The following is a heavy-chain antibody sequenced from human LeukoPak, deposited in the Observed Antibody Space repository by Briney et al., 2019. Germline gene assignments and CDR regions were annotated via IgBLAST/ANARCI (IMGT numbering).Heavy chain of an antibody. Sequence: ASVKVSCKASGYTFTGYYMHWVRQAPGQGLEWMGWINPNSGGTNYAQKFQGWVTMTRDTSFSTAYMELSRLRSDDTAVYYCARGPYGDYVPNLVYWGQGTLVTVSS. D-gene: IGHD4-17*01. CDR2: INPNSGGT. CDR3: ARGPYGDYVPNLVY. V-gene: IGHV1-2*04. CDR1: GYTFTGYY. J-gene: IGHJ4*02.